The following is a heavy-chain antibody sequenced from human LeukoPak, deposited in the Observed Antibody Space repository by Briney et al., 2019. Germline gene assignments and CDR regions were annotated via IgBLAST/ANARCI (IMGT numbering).Heavy chain of an antibody. CDR1: GYTFTSYG. V-gene: IGHV1-18*01. CDR2: ISAYNGNT. J-gene: IGHJ3*02. Sequence: GESLKVSCKASGYTFTSYGISWVRQAPGQGLEWMGWISAYNGNTNYAQKLQGRVTMTTDTSTSTAYMELRSLRSDDTAVYYCAREILYDTSAFDIWGQGTMVTVSS. D-gene: IGHD3-22*01. CDR3: AREILYDTSAFDI.